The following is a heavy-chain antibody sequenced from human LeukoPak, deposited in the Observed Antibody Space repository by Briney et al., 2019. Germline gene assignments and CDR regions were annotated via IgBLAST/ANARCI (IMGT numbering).Heavy chain of an antibody. CDR2: INNDGSTT. D-gene: IGHD4/OR15-4a*01. CDR1: GFTFNNNW. CDR3: ARRAGAYSHPYDY. V-gene: IGHV3-74*01. Sequence: GGSLRLSCVASGFTFNNNWMHWVRQAPGKGLVWVSRINNDGSTTSYADSVKGRFTISRDNAKNTLYLQMNNLRAEDTAVYYCARRAGAYSHPYDYWGQGTLVTVSS. J-gene: IGHJ4*02.